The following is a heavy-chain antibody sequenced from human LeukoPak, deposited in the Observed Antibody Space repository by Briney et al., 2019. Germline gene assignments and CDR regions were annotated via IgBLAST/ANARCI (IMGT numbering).Heavy chain of an antibody. CDR1: GFTFSSYA. J-gene: IGHJ4*02. V-gene: IGHV3-23*01. CDR3: AKDVGLLRYFDWSPHFDY. D-gene: IGHD3-9*01. Sequence: PGGSLRLSCAASGFTFSSYAMSWVRQAPGKGLEWVSAISGSGGSTYYADSVKGRFTISRDNSKNTLYLQMNSLRAEDTAVYYCAKDVGLLRYFDWSPHFDYWGQGTLVTVSS. CDR2: ISGSGGST.